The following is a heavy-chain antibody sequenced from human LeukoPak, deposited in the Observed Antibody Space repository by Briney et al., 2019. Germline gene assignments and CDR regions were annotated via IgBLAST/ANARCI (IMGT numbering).Heavy chain of an antibody. CDR1: GFTFSSYS. Sequence: PGGSLRLSCAASGFTFSSYSMNWVRQAPGKGLEWVSSISSSSSYIYYADSVKGRFTISRDNAKNSLYLQTNSLRAEDTAVYYCARDPKYSSTDYWGQGTLVTVSS. CDR2: ISSSSSYI. J-gene: IGHJ4*02. CDR3: ARDPKYSSTDY. D-gene: IGHD6-13*01. V-gene: IGHV3-21*01.